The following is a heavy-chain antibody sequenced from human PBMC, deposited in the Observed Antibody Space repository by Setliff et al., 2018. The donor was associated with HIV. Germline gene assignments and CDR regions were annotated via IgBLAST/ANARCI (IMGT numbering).Heavy chain of an antibody. D-gene: IGHD3-22*01. J-gene: IGHJ3*02. Sequence: GASLKIYCLASRFTFNDYWMSLVRQAPGKGLEWVANIQQHGSEIHYVASAKGLFTISRDNVKNSLYLQMVSLRVEDTTVYYCARDNYYFDNSGYPVDAFDIWGQGTMVTVSS. CDR1: RFTFNDYW. CDR3: ARDNYYFDNSGYPVDAFDI. CDR2: IQQHGSEI. V-gene: IGHV3-7*01.